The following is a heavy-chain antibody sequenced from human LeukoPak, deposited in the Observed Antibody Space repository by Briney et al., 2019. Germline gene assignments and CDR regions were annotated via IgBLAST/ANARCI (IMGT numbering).Heavy chain of an antibody. CDR1: GDSISSTNW. CDR3: ARPLSLGYCSGGSCYGRGAWFDR. CDR2: XYHSGST. V-gene: IGHV4-4*02. D-gene: IGHD2-15*01. Sequence: SGTLSLTCAVSGDSISSTNWWTWVRQPPGKGLEWIXXXYHSGSTNYNPSLKSRVTISVDKSKNQFSLKLRSVTAADTAVYYRARPLSLGYCSGGSCYGRGAWFDRWGQGTLVTVSS. J-gene: IGHJ5*02.